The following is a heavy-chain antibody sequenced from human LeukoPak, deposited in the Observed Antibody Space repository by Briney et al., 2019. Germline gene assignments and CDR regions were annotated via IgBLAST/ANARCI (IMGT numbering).Heavy chain of an antibody. CDR3: ARVDYDYVWGSYIGY. Sequence: SETLSLTATVYGGSISSYYWSWIRQPPGKGLEWIGNIYYSGSTNYNPSLKSRVTISVDTSKNQFSLKLSSVTAADTAVYYCARVDYDYVWGSYIGYWGQGTLVTVSS. CDR1: GGSISSYY. D-gene: IGHD3-16*01. J-gene: IGHJ4*02. V-gene: IGHV4-59*01. CDR2: IYYSGST.